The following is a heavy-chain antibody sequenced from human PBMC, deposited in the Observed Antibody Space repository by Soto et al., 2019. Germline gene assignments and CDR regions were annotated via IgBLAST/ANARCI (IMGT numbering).Heavy chain of an antibody. Sequence: SETLSLTCTVSGGSISSYYWSWIRQPPGKGLEWIGYIYYSGSTNYNPSLKSRVTISVDTSKNQFSLKLSSVTAADTAVYYCARDFWSGYNYYGMDVWGQGTTVTVS. V-gene: IGHV4-59*01. CDR2: IYYSGST. D-gene: IGHD3-3*01. J-gene: IGHJ6*02. CDR3: ARDFWSGYNYYGMDV. CDR1: GGSISSYY.